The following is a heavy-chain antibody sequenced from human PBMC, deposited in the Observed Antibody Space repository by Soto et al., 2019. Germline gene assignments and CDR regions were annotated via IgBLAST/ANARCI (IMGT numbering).Heavy chain of an antibody. CDR1: GFTFSGFT. CDR2: ISRRGEII. Sequence: EVQLVESGGGLVQPGGSLRLSCAASGFTFSGFTMNWVRQAPGRGLEWVSYISRRGEIIYYADSVKGRFTISRDNAENSLYLQMNSLRDEDTAVYYCASRNLADCSGTSCLYYFDYWGQGTLVTVSS. V-gene: IGHV3-48*02. CDR3: ASRNLADCSGTSCLYYFDY. D-gene: IGHD2-2*01. J-gene: IGHJ4*02.